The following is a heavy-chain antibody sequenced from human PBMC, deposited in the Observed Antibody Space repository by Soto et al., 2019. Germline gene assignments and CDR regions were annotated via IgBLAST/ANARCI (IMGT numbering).Heavy chain of an antibody. Sequence: GGSLRLSCAASGFTFSTYAMSWVRQAPGKGLEWVATVSGGGGSMYYADSVKGLFAIYRDNSKNTVHLQLSSLKAEDTAVYYCVRLGWIHSSTVSGDWGQGTLVTVSS. D-gene: IGHD1-1*01. V-gene: IGHV3-23*01. J-gene: IGHJ4*02. CDR1: GFTFSTYA. CDR3: VRLGWIHSSTVSGD. CDR2: VSGGGGSM.